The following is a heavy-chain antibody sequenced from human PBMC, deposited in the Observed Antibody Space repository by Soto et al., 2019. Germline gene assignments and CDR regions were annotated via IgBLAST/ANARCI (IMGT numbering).Heavy chain of an antibody. V-gene: IGHV3-33*01. J-gene: IGHJ3*02. Sequence: QVHLVESGGGVVQPGRSLRLSCAASGFTFSSYAMHWVRQAPGKGLEWVAVIWDDGSNKKHADSVKGRFTISRDNSKNTLYLQMNSQRAEDTAVYFCARDRGLAPLDIWGQGTVVTVSS. D-gene: IGHD6-19*01. CDR2: IWDDGSNK. CDR3: ARDRGLAPLDI. CDR1: GFTFSSYA.